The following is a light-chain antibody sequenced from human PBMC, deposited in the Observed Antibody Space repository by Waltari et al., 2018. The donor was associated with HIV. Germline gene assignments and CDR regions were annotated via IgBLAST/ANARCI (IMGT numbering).Light chain of an antibody. Sequence: QSALTQPRSVSGSPGQSVTISCTGTASNIGYFDYVSWYQQYPGKAPNVIICEVFTRLSGVPARFTAPKSGITASLTISGLQDEDEADYYCCSYAGTYTYVFGSGTKVTVL. J-gene: IGLJ1*01. V-gene: IGLV2-11*01. CDR1: ASNIGYFDY. CDR3: CSYAGTYTYV. CDR2: EVF.